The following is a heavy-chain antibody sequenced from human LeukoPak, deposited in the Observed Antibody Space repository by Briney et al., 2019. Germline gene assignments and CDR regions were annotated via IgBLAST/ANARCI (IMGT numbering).Heavy chain of an antibody. V-gene: IGHV3-7*01. CDR1: GFTFSSYW. J-gene: IGHJ6*02. D-gene: IGHD6-19*01. CDR3: ARALGSGWYGDYYYYGMDV. CDR2: IKQDGSEK. Sequence: GGSLRLSCAASGFTFSSYWMSWVRQAPGKGLEWVANIKQDGSEKYYVDSVKDRFTISRDNAKNSLYLQMNSLRAEDTAVYYCARALGSGWYGDYYYYGMDVWGQGTTVTVSS.